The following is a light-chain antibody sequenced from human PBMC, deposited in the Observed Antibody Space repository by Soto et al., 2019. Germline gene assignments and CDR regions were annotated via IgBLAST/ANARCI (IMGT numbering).Light chain of an antibody. CDR3: AAWDDRLDVYV. V-gene: IGLV1-44*01. Sequence: QSVLTQPPSASGTPGQIVAISCSGSSSNIGSNTVTWYQQLPGTAPKFLIYSTSQRSSGVPGRFSGSKSGASASLSISGLQSEDEADYYCAAWDDRLDVYVFGTGTKVTVL. CDR1: SSNIGSNT. J-gene: IGLJ1*01. CDR2: STS.